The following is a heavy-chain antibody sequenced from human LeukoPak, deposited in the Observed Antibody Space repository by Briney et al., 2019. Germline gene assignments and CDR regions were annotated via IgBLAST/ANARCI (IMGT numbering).Heavy chain of an antibody. D-gene: IGHD2-8*01. J-gene: IGHJ4*02. CDR1: GGSISSYY. CDR3: ARGAYCSNGVCSFDY. V-gene: IGHV4-59*01. CDR2: IYYSGST. Sequence: PSETLSLTCTVSGGSISSYYWSWIRQPPGKGLEWIGYIYYSGSTNYNPPLKSRVTISVDTSKNQFSLRLSSVTAADTAVYYCARGAYCSNGVCSFDYWGQGTLVTVSS.